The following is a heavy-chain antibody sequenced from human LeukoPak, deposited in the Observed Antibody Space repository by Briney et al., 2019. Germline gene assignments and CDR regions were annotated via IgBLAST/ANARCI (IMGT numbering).Heavy chain of an antibody. CDR3: ARATGTAMVSYYFDY. J-gene: IGHJ4*02. Sequence: SETLSLTCTVSGGSIRSYYWSWIRQAPGKGLEYIGYIYYSGSTNYSTSLKSRLTISVDTSKNQFSLKLSSVTAADTAVYYCARATGTAMVSYYFDYWGQGPRATVSS. CDR1: GGSIRSYY. CDR2: IYYSGST. D-gene: IGHD5-18*01. V-gene: IGHV4-59*01.